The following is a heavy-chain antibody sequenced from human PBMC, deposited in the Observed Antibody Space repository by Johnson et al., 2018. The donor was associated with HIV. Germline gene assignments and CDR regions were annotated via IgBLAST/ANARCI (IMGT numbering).Heavy chain of an antibody. Sequence: EVQLVESGGGLVQPGGSLKLSCAASGFTFSGSAIHWVRQASGKGLEWVGRIRSKANSYATAYAASVKGRFTISRDDSKNTLYLQMNSLKTEDTAVYYCTTDQGYYGDAFDIWGQGTMVTVSS. J-gene: IGHJ3*02. CDR2: IRSKANSYAT. V-gene: IGHV3-73*01. CDR3: TTDQGYYGDAFDI. CDR1: GFTFSGSA. D-gene: IGHD3-10*01.